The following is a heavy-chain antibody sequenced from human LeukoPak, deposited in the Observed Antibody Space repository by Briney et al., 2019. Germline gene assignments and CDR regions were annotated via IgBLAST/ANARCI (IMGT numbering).Heavy chain of an antibody. Sequence: GRSLRLSCAASGFTFSSYSMNWVRQGPGKGLEWVSSISSSSSYIYYADSVKGRFTISRDNAKNSLYLQMNSLRAEDTAVYYCARDPSAFDYWGQGTLVTVSS. CDR2: ISSSSSYI. CDR1: GFTFSSYS. J-gene: IGHJ4*02. V-gene: IGHV3-21*01. CDR3: ARDPSAFDY.